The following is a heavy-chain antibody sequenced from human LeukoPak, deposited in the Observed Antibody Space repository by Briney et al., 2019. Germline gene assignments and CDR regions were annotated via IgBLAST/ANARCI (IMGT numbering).Heavy chain of an antibody. Sequence: SEPLSLTCTVSGRSISSYYWNWIRQPPGKGLEWIGFIYYNGSTNYNPSLKSRVTISVDTSKNRFSLKLSSVTAADTAVYYCARNRKQQLVGDAFDIWGQGTMVTVSS. J-gene: IGHJ3*02. V-gene: IGHV4-59*01. CDR2: IYYNGST. D-gene: IGHD6-13*01. CDR1: GRSISSYY. CDR3: ARNRKQQLVGDAFDI.